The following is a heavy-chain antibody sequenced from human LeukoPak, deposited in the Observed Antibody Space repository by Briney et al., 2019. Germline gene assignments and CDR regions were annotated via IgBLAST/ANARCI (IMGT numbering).Heavy chain of an antibody. V-gene: IGHV3-21*01. D-gene: IGHD4-17*01. Sequence: GGSLRLSCAASRFTFSSYSMNWVRQAPGKGLEWVSSISSSSSYIYYADSVKGRFTISRDNAKNSLYLQMNSLRAEDTAVYYCARYGEHDAFDIWGQGTMVTVSS. CDR2: ISSSSSYI. CDR1: RFTFSSYS. CDR3: ARYGEHDAFDI. J-gene: IGHJ3*02.